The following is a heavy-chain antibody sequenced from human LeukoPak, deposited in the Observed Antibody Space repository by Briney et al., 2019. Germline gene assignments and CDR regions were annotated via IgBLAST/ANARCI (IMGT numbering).Heavy chain of an antibody. J-gene: IGHJ4*02. V-gene: IGHV3-20*01. CDR3: AREVAVAGTTSFDY. CDR1: GFTFDDYG. D-gene: IGHD6-19*01. CDR2: INWNGGST. Sequence: GGSLRLSCAASGFTFDDYGMSWVRQAPGKGLEWVSGINWNGGSTGYADSVKGRFTISRDNAKNSLYLKMNSLRAEDTALYHCAREVAVAGTTSFDYWGQGTLVTVSS.